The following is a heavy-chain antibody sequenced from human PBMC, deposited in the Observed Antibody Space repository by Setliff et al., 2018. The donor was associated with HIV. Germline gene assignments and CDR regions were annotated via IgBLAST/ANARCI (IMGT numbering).Heavy chain of an antibody. V-gene: IGHV4-4*07. D-gene: IGHD3-10*01. Sequence: NPSETLSLTCTVSGDSISHYKWSWFRQSAGKGLEWLGRVSSSGNTDYNASLKSRLTILVDMSNNHFSLHLRSVTAADTAVYFCARDRHSSGLGSYGPWGPGILVTVSS. J-gene: IGHJ5*02. CDR1: GDSISHYK. CDR2: VSSSGNT. CDR3: ARDRHSSGLGSYGP.